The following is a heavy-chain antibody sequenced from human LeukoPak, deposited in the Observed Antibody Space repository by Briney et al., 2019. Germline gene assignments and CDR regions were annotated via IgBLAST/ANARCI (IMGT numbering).Heavy chain of an antibody. CDR2: IYYSGST. Sequence: PSETLSLTCTVSGGSISSGGYYWSWIRQHPGKGLEWIGYIYYSGSTYYNPSLKSRVTISVDTSKNQFSLKLSSVTAADTAVYYCARGQLMRLGYYDSSGYLTNWFDPWGQGTLVTVSS. V-gene: IGHV4-31*03. CDR1: GGSISSGGYY. CDR3: ARGQLMRLGYYDSSGYLTNWFDP. D-gene: IGHD3-22*01. J-gene: IGHJ5*02.